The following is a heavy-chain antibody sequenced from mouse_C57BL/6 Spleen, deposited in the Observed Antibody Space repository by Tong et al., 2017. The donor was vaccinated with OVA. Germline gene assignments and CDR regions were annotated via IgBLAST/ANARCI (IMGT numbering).Heavy chain of an antibody. CDR1: GYSITSDYA. V-gene: IGHV3-2*02. D-gene: IGHD2-14*01. CDR3: ARRIGTTDY. J-gene: IGHJ2*01. CDR2: ISYSGST. Sequence: EVQLQESGPGLVKPSQSLSFTCTVTGYSITSDYAWNWIRQFPGNKLEWMGYISYSGSTSYNPSLKSRISITRDTSKNQYYLQLKSVTTEDTATYYCARRIGTTDYWGQGTTLTVSS.